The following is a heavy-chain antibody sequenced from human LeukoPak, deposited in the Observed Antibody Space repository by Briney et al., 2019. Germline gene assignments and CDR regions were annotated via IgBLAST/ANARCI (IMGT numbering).Heavy chain of an antibody. V-gene: IGHV3-9*01. CDR3: AKDSYYDILTGFDY. D-gene: IGHD3-9*01. CDR1: GFTFSSYW. Sequence: GGSLRLSCAASGFTFSSYWMNWVRQAPGKGLEWVSGISWSSGSIGYADSVKGRFTISRDNAKNSLYLQMNSLRAEDTALYYCAKDSYYDILTGFDYWGQGTLVTVSS. CDR2: ISWSSGSI. J-gene: IGHJ4*02.